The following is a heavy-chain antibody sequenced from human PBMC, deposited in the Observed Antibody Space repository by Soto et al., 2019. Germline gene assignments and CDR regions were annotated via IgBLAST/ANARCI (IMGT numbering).Heavy chain of an antibody. J-gene: IGHJ6*01. CDR1: GYTFTGYY. CDR2: INPNSGGT. V-gene: IGHV1-2*04. CDR3: AREEVGAATLANHYYGMDV. Sequence: ASVKVSCKASGYTFTGYYMHWVRQAPGQGLEWMGWINPNSGGTNYAQKFQGWVTMTRDTSISTAYMELSRLRSDDTAVYYCAREEVGAATLANHYYGMDVWGQGTTVTVSS. D-gene: IGHD2-15*01.